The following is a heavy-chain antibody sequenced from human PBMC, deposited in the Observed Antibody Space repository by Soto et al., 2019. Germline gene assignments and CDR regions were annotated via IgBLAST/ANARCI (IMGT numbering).Heavy chain of an antibody. CDR2: ISTSNGYT. V-gene: IGHV1-18*01. J-gene: IGHJ6*02. D-gene: IGHD3-3*01. Sequence: ASVKVSCKASGYTFSASGISWVRQTPGQGLEWMGWISTSNGYTTYAEKFQDRITITADTSTDTAYMELRSLTSDDTALYFCARDRSFAILEWSTSLSYGMDVWGQGTRVTGSS. CDR3: ARDRSFAILEWSTSLSYGMDV. CDR1: GYTFSASG.